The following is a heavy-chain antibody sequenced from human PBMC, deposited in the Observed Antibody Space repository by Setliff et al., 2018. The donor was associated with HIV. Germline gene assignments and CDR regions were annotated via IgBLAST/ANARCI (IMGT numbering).Heavy chain of an antibody. CDR2: IYSSGSS. J-gene: IGHJ4*02. CDR3: ARDIATVATPDRAD. CDR1: GGSMTGHY. V-gene: IGHV4-59*11. D-gene: IGHD4-17*01. Sequence: SETLSLTCTVSGGSMTGHYWSWIRQSPGKGLEWIGSIYSSGSSNYNPSVKSRVTISIDTSKKQFALRLTSVTAADTALYFCARDIATVATPDRADWGQGTLVTVSS.